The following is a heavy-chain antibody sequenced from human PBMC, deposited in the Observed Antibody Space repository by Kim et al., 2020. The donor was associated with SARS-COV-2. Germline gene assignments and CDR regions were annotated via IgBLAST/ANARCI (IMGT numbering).Heavy chain of an antibody. CDR2: IYYGGNT. D-gene: IGHD3-16*01. CDR3: ARHLQYDFSFDS. CDR1: GGSISNSNYF. Sequence: SETLSLTCTVSGGSISNSNYFWGWIRRPPGKGLEWIASIYYGGNTFYNPSLESRVTMSVDTSKDQFSLKLSSVTAADTATYYCARHLQYDFSFDSWGQGTPVTVSS. J-gene: IGHJ5*01. V-gene: IGHV4-39*01.